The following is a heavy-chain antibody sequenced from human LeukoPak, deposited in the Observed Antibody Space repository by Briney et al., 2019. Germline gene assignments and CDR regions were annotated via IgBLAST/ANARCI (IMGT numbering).Heavy chain of an antibody. Sequence: ASVKVSCKASGYTFTGYYMHWVRQAPGQGLEWMGWINPNSGGTNYAQKFQGRVTMTRDTSISTAYMELSRLRSDDTAVYYCARDLSGSYYPHYHFDYWGQGTLVTVSS. CDR3: ARDLSGSYYPHYHFDY. J-gene: IGHJ4*02. D-gene: IGHD1-26*01. V-gene: IGHV1-2*02. CDR1: GYTFTGYY. CDR2: INPNSGGT.